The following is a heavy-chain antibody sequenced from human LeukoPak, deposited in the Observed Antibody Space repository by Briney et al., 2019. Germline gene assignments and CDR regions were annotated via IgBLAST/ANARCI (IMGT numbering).Heavy chain of an antibody. CDR2: IKQDGSET. CDR3: ARDTGCAGGTCFSFYDY. J-gene: IGHJ4*02. V-gene: IGHV3-7*01. Sequence: PGGSLRLSCAASRFTLSNYWMSWVRQAPGKGLEWVANIKQDGSETYYVDSVKGRFTISRDNAKNSLYLQMDSLRAEDTAVYYCARDTGCAGGTCFSFYDYWGQGTLVTVSS. D-gene: IGHD2-15*01. CDR1: RFTLSNYW.